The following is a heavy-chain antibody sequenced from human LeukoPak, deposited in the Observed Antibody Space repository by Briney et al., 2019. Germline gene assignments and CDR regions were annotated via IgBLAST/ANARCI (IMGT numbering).Heavy chain of an antibody. D-gene: IGHD5-24*01. J-gene: IGHJ4*02. CDR1: GGSISYYY. CDR2: ISGSGGNT. V-gene: IGHV3-23*01. CDR3: AKDRGY. Sequence: ETLSLTCTVSGGSISYYYWTWVRQAPGKGLEWVSAISGSGGNTYYADSVKGRFTISRDNSKNTLYLQMNSLRAEDTAVYYCAKDRGYWGQGSLVTVSS.